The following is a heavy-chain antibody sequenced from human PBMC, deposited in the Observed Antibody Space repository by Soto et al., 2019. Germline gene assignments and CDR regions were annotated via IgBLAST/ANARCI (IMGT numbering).Heavy chain of an antibody. Sequence: QITLKESGPTLVKPTQTLTLTCTFSGFSLSTSGVGVGWIRQPPGKALEWLALIYWDDDKRYSPSLKSRLTITKDTSKNQVVLTVTNMDPVDTATYCCAHREGDRDAFDIWGQGTMVTVSS. CDR3: AHREGDRDAFDI. CDR1: GFSLSTSGVG. CDR2: IYWDDDK. D-gene: IGHD2-21*02. V-gene: IGHV2-5*02. J-gene: IGHJ3*02.